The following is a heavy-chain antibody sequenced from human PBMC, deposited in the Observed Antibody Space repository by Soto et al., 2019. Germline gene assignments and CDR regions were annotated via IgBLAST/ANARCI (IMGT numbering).Heavy chain of an antibody. V-gene: IGHV1-69*06. Sequence: SVKVSCKASGYTFTNNAISWVRQAPGQGLGWMGGIIPIFGTSNYAQKFQGRVTITADKSTSTAYMELSSLSSEDTAVYYCVFGSAAQEGWFDPWGQATLVTVYS. CDR1: GYTFTNNA. D-gene: IGHD6-25*01. CDR2: IIPIFGTS. CDR3: VFGSAAQEGWFDP. J-gene: IGHJ5*02.